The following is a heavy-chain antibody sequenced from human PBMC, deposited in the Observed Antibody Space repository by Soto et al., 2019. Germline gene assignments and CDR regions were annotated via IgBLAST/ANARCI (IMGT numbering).Heavy chain of an antibody. V-gene: IGHV2-5*02. D-gene: IGHD3-22*01. CDR3: AHRLCDNSSHWDVGFFDY. CDR2: IYWDDDK. CDR1: GFSLTTSGVG. Sequence: SGPTLVNPTQTLTLTCTFSGFSLTTSGVGVGWIRQPPGKALEWLALIYWDDDKRYSPSLKSRFTITKDTSKNQVVLTMTNMDPVDTATYYCAHRLCDNSSHWDVGFFDYWGQGALVTVSS. J-gene: IGHJ4*02.